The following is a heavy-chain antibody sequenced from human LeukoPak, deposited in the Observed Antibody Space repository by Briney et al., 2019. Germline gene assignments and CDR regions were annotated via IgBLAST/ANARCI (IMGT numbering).Heavy chain of an antibody. CDR3: ARDKNRVTIFAVAVDY. Sequence: GGSLRLSCAASGFTFSSYAMSWVRQAPGKGLEWVAVISYDGNKKYYADSVKGRFTISRDNSKNTLYLQMNSLKAEDTAVYYCARDKNRVTIFAVAVDYWGQGTLVTVSS. CDR2: ISYDGNKK. CDR1: GFTFSSYA. D-gene: IGHD3-3*01. V-gene: IGHV3-30*03. J-gene: IGHJ4*02.